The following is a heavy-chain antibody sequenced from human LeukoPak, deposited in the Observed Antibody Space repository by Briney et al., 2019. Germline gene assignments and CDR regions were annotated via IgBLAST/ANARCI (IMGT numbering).Heavy chain of an antibody. CDR2: INWHGGST. D-gene: IGHD4-11*01. Sequence: GGSLRLSCVASGFTFEDYGMSWVRQSAGKGLEWVSSINWHGGSTHYAESVKGRFTLSRDNAKNSLFLQMNSLRAEDTALYYCARANYSPYYFDYWGQGTLVTVSS. CDR1: GFTFEDYG. V-gene: IGHV3-20*04. J-gene: IGHJ4*02. CDR3: ARANYSPYYFDY.